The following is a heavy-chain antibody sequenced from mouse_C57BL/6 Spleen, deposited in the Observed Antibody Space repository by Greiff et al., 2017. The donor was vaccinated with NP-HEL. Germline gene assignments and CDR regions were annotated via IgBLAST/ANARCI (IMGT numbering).Heavy chain of an antibody. D-gene: IGHD2-5*01. CDR1: GYTFTSYW. J-gene: IGHJ4*01. CDR3: ARYYSNYYYAMDY. V-gene: IGHV1-55*01. CDR2: IYPGSGST. Sequence: QVQLQQSGAELVKPGASVKMSCKASGYTFTSYWITWVKQRPGQGLEWIGDIYPGSGSTNYNEKFKSKATLTVDTSSSTAYMQLSSLTSEDSAVYYCARYYSNYYYAMDYWGQGTSVTVSS.